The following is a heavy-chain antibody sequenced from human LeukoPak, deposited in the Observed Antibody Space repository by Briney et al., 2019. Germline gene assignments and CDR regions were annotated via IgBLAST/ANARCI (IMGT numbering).Heavy chain of an antibody. Sequence: PSETLSLTCTVSGGSTSSYYWSWIRQPPGKGLEWIGYIYYSGSTNYNPSLKSRVTISVDTSKNQFSLKLSSVTAADTAVYYCAREEHSSGWYAWGQGTLVTVSS. CDR1: GGSTSSYY. D-gene: IGHD6-19*01. V-gene: IGHV4-59*01. J-gene: IGHJ4*02. CDR3: AREEHSSGWYA. CDR2: IYYSGST.